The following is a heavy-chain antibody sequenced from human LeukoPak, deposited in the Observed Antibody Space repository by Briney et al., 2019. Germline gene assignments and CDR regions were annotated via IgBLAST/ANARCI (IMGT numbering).Heavy chain of an antibody. CDR2: MNPNNGNT. J-gene: IGHJ6*03. CDR3: AREYYYGSFGYYYYYMDV. Sequence: ASVKVSCNASGYTFTTYDINWVRQATGQGLEWMGWMNPNNGNTGFAQKFQGRVTLTRNTSISTAYLELSSLRSEDTAVYYCAREYYYGSFGYYYYYMDVWGKGTTVTVSS. V-gene: IGHV1-8*01. CDR1: GYTFTTYD. D-gene: IGHD3-10*01.